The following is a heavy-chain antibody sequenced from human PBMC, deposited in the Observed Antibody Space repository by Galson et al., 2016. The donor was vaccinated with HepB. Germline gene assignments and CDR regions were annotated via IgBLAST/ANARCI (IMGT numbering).Heavy chain of an antibody. Sequence: SLRLSCAASGFTFDDYAMHWVRQAPGKGLEWVSGISWNSVSIGYADSVKGRFTISRDNAKNSLYLQMNSLRAEDTALYYCAKGAYCDGDCSQTLFDYWGQGTLVTVSS. V-gene: IGHV3-9*01. D-gene: IGHD2-21*02. CDR1: GFTFDDYA. CDR2: ISWNSVSI. J-gene: IGHJ4*02. CDR3: AKGAYCDGDCSQTLFDY.